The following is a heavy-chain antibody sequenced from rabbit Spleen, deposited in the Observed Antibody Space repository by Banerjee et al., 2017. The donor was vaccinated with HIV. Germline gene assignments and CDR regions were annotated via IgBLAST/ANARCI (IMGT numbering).Heavy chain of an antibody. CDR1: GFSFSSSDY. V-gene: IGHV1S45*01. Sequence: QEQLVESGGDLVKPGASLTLTCTASGFSFSSSDYMCWVRQAPGKGLEWISCIAGSGSGFTYSATWAKGRFTISKTSSTTVTLQLTSLTAADTATYFCARDTGTSFSTYGMDLWGPGTLVTVS. CDR3: ARDTGTSFSTYGMDL. D-gene: IGHD8-1*01. CDR2: IAGSGSGFT. J-gene: IGHJ6*01.